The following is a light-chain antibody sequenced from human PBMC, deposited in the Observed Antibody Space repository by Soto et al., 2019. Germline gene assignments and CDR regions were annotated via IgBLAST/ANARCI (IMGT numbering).Light chain of an antibody. J-gene: IGLJ1*01. CDR3: SSFASTHTYV. Sequence: QSVLTQPASVSGSPGQSITISCTGTSSDVAFYNHVSWYQQHPGKAPKLLIYEVNNRPSGVSHRFSGSKSGNTAFLTISGLQAEDEADYYCSSFASTHTYVFGTGTKVTVL. CDR1: SSDVAFYNH. V-gene: IGLV2-14*01. CDR2: EVN.